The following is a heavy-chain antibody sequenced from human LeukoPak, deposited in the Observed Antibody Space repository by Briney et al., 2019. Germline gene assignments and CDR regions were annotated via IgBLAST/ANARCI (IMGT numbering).Heavy chain of an antibody. V-gene: IGHV1-18*01. CDR3: AREKGAVLLWFGELRNYYGMDV. CDR1: GYTFTSYG. J-gene: IGHJ6*02. CDR2: ISAYNGNT. D-gene: IGHD3-10*01. Sequence: ASVKVSCKASGYTFTSYGISWVRRAPGQGLEWMGWISAYNGNTNYAQKLQGRVTMTTDTSTSTAYMELRSLRSDDTAVYYCAREKGAVLLWFGELRNYYGMDVWGQGTTVTVSS.